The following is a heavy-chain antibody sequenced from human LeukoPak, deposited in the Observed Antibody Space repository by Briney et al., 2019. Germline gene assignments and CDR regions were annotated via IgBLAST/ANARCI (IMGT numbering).Heavy chain of an antibody. V-gene: IGHV4-34*01. CDR3: ARGGATMVRGVHGY. D-gene: IGHD3-10*01. J-gene: IGHJ4*02. Sequence: ASETLSLTCAVYGGSFSGYYWNWIRQPPGKGLEWIGEINHSGGTNYNPSLKSRVTISVDTSKNQFSLKLSSVTAADTAVYYCARGGATMVRGVHGYWGQGTLVTVSS. CDR1: GGSFSGYY. CDR2: INHSGGT.